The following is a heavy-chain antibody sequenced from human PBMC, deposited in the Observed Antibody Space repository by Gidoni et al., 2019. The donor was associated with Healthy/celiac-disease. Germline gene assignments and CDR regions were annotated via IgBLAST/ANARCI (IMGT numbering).Heavy chain of an antibody. CDR3: ARDAARSRGLRYYHLRFDY. Sequence: QVQLVQSRPEVKKPGASVKVSCKASGYTFTGYYMHWVRQAPGQGLEWMGWINPNSGGTNYAQKFQGRVTMTRDTSISTAYMELSRLRSDDTAVYYCARDAARSRGLRYYHLRFDYWGQGTLVTVSS. CDR1: GYTFTGYY. CDR2: INPNSGGT. V-gene: IGHV1-2*02. J-gene: IGHJ4*02. D-gene: IGHD3-9*01.